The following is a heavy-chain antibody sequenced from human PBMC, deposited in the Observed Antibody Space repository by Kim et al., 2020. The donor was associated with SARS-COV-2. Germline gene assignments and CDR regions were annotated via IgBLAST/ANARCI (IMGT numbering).Heavy chain of an antibody. J-gene: IGHJ2*01. V-gene: IGHV3-11*06. CDR3: ARGPKSPLFVLMVYADDWYFDL. CDR2: ISSSSSYT. CDR1: GFTFSDYY. D-gene: IGHD2-8*01. Sequence: GGSLRLSCAASGFTFSDYYMSWIRQAPGKGLEWVSYISSSSSYTNYADSVKGRFTISRDNAKNSLYLQMNSLRAEDTAVYYCARGPKSPLFVLMVYADDWYFDLWGRGTLVTVSS.